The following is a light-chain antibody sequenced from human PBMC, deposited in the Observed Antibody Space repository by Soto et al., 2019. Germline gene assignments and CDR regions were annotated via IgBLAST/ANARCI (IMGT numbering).Light chain of an antibody. V-gene: IGKV2-28*01. CDR2: LAS. CDR3: MQALQTLT. CDR1: QSLLHSNGYSY. J-gene: IGKJ5*01. Sequence: VMPQSPLSLPVTPGEPASISCRSSQSLLHSNGYSYLDWYLQKPGQSPQXLIYLASNRASGAPDRFSGSGSGTDFTLKINRVEAEDVGVYYRMQALQTLTLGQGTRLEIK.